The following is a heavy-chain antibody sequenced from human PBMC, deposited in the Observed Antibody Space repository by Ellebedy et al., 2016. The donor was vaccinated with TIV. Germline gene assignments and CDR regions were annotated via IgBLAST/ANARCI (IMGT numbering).Heavy chain of an antibody. CDR1: GGSISSSSYY. CDR2: IYYSGST. CDR3: ARRRVRGVTPYYFDY. D-gene: IGHD3-10*01. V-gene: IGHV4-39*01. J-gene: IGHJ4*02. Sequence: SETLSLXXTVSGGSISSSSYYWGWIRQPPGKGLEWIGSIYYSGSTYYNPSLKSRVTISVDTSKNQFSLKLSSVTAADTAVYYCARRRVRGVTPYYFDYWGQGTLVTISS.